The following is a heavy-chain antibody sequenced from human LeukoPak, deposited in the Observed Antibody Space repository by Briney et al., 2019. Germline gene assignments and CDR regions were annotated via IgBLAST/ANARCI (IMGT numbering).Heavy chain of an antibody. CDR1: GDSVSSNSAA. CDR3: ARGRDGYNLALDY. J-gene: IGHJ4*02. V-gene: IGHV6-1*01. CDR2: TYYRSKWYN. Sequence: SQTLSLTCAISGDSVSSNSAAWNWTRQSPSRGLEWLGRTYYRSKWYNDYAVSVKSRITINPDTSKNQFSLQLNSVTPEDTAVYYCARGRDGYNLALDYWGQGTLVTVSS. D-gene: IGHD5-24*01.